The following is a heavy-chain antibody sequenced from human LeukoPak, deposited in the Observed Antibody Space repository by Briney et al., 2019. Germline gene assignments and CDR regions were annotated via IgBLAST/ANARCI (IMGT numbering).Heavy chain of an antibody. Sequence: GGSLRLSCAASGFIFSNNIMIWVRQAPGKGLEWVSVISADGGDIYYADSVNGRFTISRDNSKNTLHLQMDSLRAEDTAVYYCAKDPPHSDRSIYSDNSWGQGTLVTVSS. CDR3: AKDPPHSDRSIYSDNS. CDR1: GFIFSNNI. V-gene: IGHV3-23*01. D-gene: IGHD3-22*01. CDR2: ISADGGDI. J-gene: IGHJ4*02.